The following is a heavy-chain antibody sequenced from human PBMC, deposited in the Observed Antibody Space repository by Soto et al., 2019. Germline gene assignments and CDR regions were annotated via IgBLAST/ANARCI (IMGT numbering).Heavy chain of an antibody. CDR2: IYHSGST. V-gene: IGHV4-39*07. CDR1: GGSVSSGNYY. CDR3: ARGSYYGDTHAFDI. Sequence: PSETLSLTCTVSGGSVSSGNYYWSWIRQPPGKGLEWIGSIYHSGSTYYNPSLKSRVTISVDRSKNQFSLKLSSVTAADTAVYYCARGSYYGDTHAFDIWGQGTMVTVSS. D-gene: IGHD4-17*01. J-gene: IGHJ3*02.